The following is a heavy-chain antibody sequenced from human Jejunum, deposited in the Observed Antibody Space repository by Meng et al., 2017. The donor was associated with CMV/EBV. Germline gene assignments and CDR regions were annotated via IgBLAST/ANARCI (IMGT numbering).Heavy chain of an antibody. V-gene: IGHV4-31*02. CDR2: IHNSGST. CDR1: GGSISSGGYY. Sequence: SGGSISSGGYYWSWIRQQPGKGLEWIGYIHNSGSTHSNPSLASRVTMSVDTSKNQFSLKLSSVIAADTAVYYCAREACTTTSCSYDYWGQGALVTVSS. J-gene: IGHJ4*02. CDR3: AREACTTTSCSYDY. D-gene: IGHD2-2*01.